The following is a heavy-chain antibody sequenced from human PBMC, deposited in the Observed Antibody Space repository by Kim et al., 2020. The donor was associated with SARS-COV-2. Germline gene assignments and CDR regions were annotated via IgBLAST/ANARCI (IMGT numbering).Heavy chain of an antibody. V-gene: IGHV3-53*01. D-gene: IGHD2-15*01. J-gene: IGHJ3*02. CDR3: ARDGYCSGGSCIDAFDI. Sequence: GGSLRLSCAASGFTVSSNYMSWVRQAPGKGLEWVSVIYSGGSTYYADSVKGRFTISRDNSKNTLYLQMNSLRAEDTAVYYCARDGYCSGGSCIDAFDIWGQGTMVTVSS. CDR2: IYSGGST. CDR1: GFTVSSNY.